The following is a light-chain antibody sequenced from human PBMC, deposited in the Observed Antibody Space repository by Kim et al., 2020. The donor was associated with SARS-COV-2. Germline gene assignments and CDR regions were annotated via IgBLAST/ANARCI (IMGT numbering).Light chain of an antibody. CDR2: SAS. J-gene: IGKJ2*01. CDR1: QSISTS. Sequence: SATVGDRVTISCWASQSISTSLNWYQQKSGKAPRLLISSASILQGGIPSRFSAAASGTLFSLSINGLQPEDFATYYCQQTYSAPRSFGQGTKLEI. V-gene: IGKV1-39*01. CDR3: QQTYSAPRS.